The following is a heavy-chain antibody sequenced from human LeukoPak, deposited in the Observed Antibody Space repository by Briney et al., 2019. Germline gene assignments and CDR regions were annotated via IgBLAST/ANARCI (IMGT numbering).Heavy chain of an antibody. CDR2: INHSGST. CDR1: GGSFSGYY. V-gene: IGHV4-34*01. J-gene: IGHJ5*02. Sequence: SETLSLTCAVYGGSFSGYYWSWIRQPPGKGLEWIGEINHSGSTNYNPSLKSRVTISVDTSKNQFSLKLSSVTAADTAVYYCAREAYGGNSRAYNWFDPWGQGTLVTVSS. D-gene: IGHD4-23*01. CDR3: AREAYGGNSRAYNWFDP.